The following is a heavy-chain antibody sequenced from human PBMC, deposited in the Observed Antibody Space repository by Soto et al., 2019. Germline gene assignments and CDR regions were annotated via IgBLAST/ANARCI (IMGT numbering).Heavy chain of an antibody. Sequence: GAAVKVSCKASGCTFSSYAISWVRQAPGQGREWMGGSIPIFGTANYAQKFQGRVTITADESTSTAYMELSSLRSEDTAVYYCYIDSSGYYSTDLGYYYYGMDVWGQGTTVTVSS. V-gene: IGHV1-69*13. J-gene: IGHJ6*02. D-gene: IGHD3-22*01. CDR2: SIPIFGTA. CDR3: YIDSSGYYSTDLGYYYYGMDV. CDR1: GCTFSSYA.